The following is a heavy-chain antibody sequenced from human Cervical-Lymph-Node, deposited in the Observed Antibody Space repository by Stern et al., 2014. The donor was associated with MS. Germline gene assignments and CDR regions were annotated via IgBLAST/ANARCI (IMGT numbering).Heavy chain of an antibody. CDR3: MGVGDATHV. J-gene: IGHJ6*02. Sequence: QVQLVESGGGVVQPGRSLTLSCAASGISLSNAGMHWVRQAPGKGLEWVAVMSFVGGNKKYGDSVKGRFSISRDMANNTLFLQMNSLRPEDTAVYYCMGVGDATHVWGQGTTVIVSS. CDR2: MSFVGGNK. CDR1: GISLSNAG. V-gene: IGHV3-30*03.